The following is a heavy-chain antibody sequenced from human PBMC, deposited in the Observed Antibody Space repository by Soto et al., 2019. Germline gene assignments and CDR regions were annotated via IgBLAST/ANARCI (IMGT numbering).Heavy chain of an antibody. CDR1: GYTFTSYY. CDR2: INPSGGTT. CDR3: ARGGSLVTREYYFDY. Sequence: ASVKVSCKASGYTFTSYYMQWVRLAPGQGLEWMGIINPSGGTTTYAQKFQGRVSMTRDTSTSTVYMELSSLRSEDTAVYYCARGGSLVTREYYFDYWGQ. D-gene: IGHD3-9*01. V-gene: IGHV1-46*01. J-gene: IGHJ4*01.